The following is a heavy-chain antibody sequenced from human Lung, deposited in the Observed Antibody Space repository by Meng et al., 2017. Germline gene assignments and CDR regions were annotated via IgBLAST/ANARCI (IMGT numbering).Heavy chain of an antibody. Sequence: VQLPYSGPVLVKPSQSLSLTCTVSGGSISSSNYYWSGIRQPPGKGLEWSGHIYNSGSTYYNPSLKSRITISVDTFKNQFSLKLSSVTAADTAVYDCARGQKGYFDLWGRGTLVTVSS. J-gene: IGHJ2*01. CDR2: IYNSGST. CDR1: GGSISSSNYY. V-gene: IGHV4-30-4*01. CDR3: ARGQKGYFDL.